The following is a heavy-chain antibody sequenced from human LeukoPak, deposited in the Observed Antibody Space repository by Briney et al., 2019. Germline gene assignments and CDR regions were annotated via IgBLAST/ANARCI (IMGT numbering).Heavy chain of an antibody. Sequence: PSETLSLTCTVSGGSFSSYYWSWIRQSPGKGLEWIGYIDYSGSTIYNPSLKSQLTISVDTSENQFSLNLSSVTAADTAVYYCARHGSDWTFDYWGQGTLVTVSS. CDR3: ARHGSDWTFDY. J-gene: IGHJ4*02. V-gene: IGHV4-59*08. CDR1: GGSFSSYY. CDR2: IDYSGST. D-gene: IGHD6-19*01.